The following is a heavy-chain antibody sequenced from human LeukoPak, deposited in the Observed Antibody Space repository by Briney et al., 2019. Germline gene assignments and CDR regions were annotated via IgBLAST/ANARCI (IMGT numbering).Heavy chain of an antibody. V-gene: IGHV3-23*01. CDR3: AKDAVRGIIMGYYYYMDV. CDR1: GFIFSSYA. J-gene: IGHJ6*03. CDR2: ISGSGGST. D-gene: IGHD3-10*01. Sequence: GGSLRLSCAASGFIFSSYAMRWVRQAPGKGLEWVSGISGSGGSTYYADSVKGRFTISRDNSRNTLYLQMDSLGAEDTAVYYCAKDAVRGIIMGYYYYMDVWGKGTTVTVSS.